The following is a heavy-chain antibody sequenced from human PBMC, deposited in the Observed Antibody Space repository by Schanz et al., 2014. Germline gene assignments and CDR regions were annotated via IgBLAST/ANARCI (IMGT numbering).Heavy chain of an antibody. V-gene: IGHV4-59*01. J-gene: IGHJ5*02. D-gene: IGHD2-8*02. Sequence: QVQLQESGPGLVKPSETLSLTCTVSGGSISRYYWSWIRQPPGKGLEWIGYIYYSGSTNYNPSLKSRVSLSVDTSKNQFSLDLTSVTAADTAVYHCARDRYCPGARCPGWFDPWGQGTLVTVSS. CDR1: GGSISRYY. CDR2: IYYSGST. CDR3: ARDRYCPGARCPGWFDP.